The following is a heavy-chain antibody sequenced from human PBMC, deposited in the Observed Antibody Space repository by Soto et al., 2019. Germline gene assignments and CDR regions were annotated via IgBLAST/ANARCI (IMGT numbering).Heavy chain of an antibody. CDR3: ARKKSIVRAMGYFDY. D-gene: IGHD1-26*01. J-gene: IGHJ4*02. CDR1: RFTVITNY. Sequence: EVQMVESGGGLVQPGGSLRLSCAVSRFTVITNYISWVRQAPGKGLEWVSDIYAGGNTYYADSVKGRFAISRDNSKNTLYLEMNSLRAEDTSVYYCARKKSIVRAMGYFDYWGQGTLVSVSS. CDR2: IYAGGNT. V-gene: IGHV3-66*01.